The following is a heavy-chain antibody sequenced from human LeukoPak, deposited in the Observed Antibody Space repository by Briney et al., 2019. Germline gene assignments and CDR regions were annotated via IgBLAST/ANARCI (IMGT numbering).Heavy chain of an antibody. D-gene: IGHD6-6*01. CDR3: ARGGAARLSDYYYYMDV. V-gene: IGHV4-4*07. Sequence: PSETLSLTCTVSGGSISSYYWSWIRQPAGKGLEWIGRIYTSGSTNYNPSLKSRVTMSVDTSKNQFSLKLSSVTAADTAVYYCARGGAARLSDYYYYMDVWGKGTTVTVSS. J-gene: IGHJ6*03. CDR2: IYTSGST. CDR1: GGSISSYY.